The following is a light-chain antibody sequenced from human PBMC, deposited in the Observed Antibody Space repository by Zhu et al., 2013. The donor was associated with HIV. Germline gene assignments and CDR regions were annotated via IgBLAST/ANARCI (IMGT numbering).Light chain of an antibody. Sequence: DIQLTQSPSFLSASVGDRVTITCRASQDIDRYLAWYQQSAGRAPKLLIYAASTLQDGVPSRFAGRGSGTEFTLTIANLQPEDFATYYCHHVNDNPAFGPGTKVDFK. CDR3: HHVNDNPA. J-gene: IGKJ3*01. V-gene: IGKV1-9*01. CDR1: QDIDRY. CDR2: AAS.